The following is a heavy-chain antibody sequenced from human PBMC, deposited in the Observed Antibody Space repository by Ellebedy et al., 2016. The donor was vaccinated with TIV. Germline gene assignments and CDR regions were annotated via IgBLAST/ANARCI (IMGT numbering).Heavy chain of an antibody. V-gene: IGHV4-59*08. CDR2: IYYNANT. Sequence: MPSETLSLTCTVSGASISSYYWSWIRQPPGKGREWIGYIYYNANTNSNPSLKSRVTISVDTSKNQFSLNLNSVTAADTAVYFCASTPFSAGSGYHPHDYWGQGILVTVSS. D-gene: IGHD5-12*01. CDR1: GASISSYY. J-gene: IGHJ4*02. CDR3: ASTPFSAGSGYHPHDY.